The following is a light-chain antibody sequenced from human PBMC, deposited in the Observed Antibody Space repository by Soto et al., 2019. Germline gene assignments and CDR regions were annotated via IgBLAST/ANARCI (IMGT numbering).Light chain of an antibody. CDR2: GAS. Sequence: VVTESPATLSVSPRERATLSCRASHRISSNLAWYQQKPGQAPRLLIYGASTRATGIPERFSGSGSGTEFTLTISSLLSEEFAVYYCRQYNNWSPAYTLGQGTKVDIK. CDR3: RQYNNWSPAYT. V-gene: IGKV3-15*01. J-gene: IGKJ2*01. CDR1: HRISSN.